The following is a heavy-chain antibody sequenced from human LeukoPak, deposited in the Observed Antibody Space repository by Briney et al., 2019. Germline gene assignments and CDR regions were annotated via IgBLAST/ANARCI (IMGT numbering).Heavy chain of an antibody. J-gene: IGHJ4*02. D-gene: IGHD4-23*01. CDR1: GGTFSSYA. Sequence: GSXVKVSCKASGGTFSSYAISWVRQAPGQGLEWMGGIIPIFGTANYAQKFQGRVTITTDESTSTAYMELSSLRSEDTAVYYCAVGVVTQHPLFDYWGQGTLVTVSS. V-gene: IGHV1-69*05. CDR2: IIPIFGTA. CDR3: AVGVVTQHPLFDY.